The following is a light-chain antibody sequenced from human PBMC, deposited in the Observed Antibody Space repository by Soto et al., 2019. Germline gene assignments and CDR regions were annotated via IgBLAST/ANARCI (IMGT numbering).Light chain of an antibody. J-gene: IGKJ1*01. V-gene: IGKV1-27*01. CDR2: AAS. CDR1: QGISNY. Sequence: DIQITQSPSSLSSYLLDIVTITCRASQGISNYLAWYQQKPGKVPKLLIHAASTLQSGVPSRFSGSGSGTEFTLTINSLQPEDFATYYCQQSSSSPWTFGQGTKVDIK. CDR3: QQSSSSPWT.